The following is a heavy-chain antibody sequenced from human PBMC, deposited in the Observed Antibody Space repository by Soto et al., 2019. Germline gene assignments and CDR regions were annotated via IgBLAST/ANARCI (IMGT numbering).Heavy chain of an antibody. V-gene: IGHV3-48*03. CDR3: ARRASR. CDR1: GFTFSSSE. J-gene: IGHJ3*01. Sequence: PGGSLRLSCAVSGFTFSSSEMCWVRQAPGKGREWISYIHPSGQPIFYADSVKGRFTISRDNANNSLFLQMNSLRAEDTAVYYCARRASRWGQGTMVTVSS. CDR2: IHPSGQPI. D-gene: IGHD1-26*01.